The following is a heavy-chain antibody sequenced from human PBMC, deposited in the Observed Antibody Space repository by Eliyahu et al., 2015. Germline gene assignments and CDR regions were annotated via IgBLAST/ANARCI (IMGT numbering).Heavy chain of an antibody. V-gene: IGHV3-30*18. D-gene: IGHD3-22*01. CDR1: GXRFSXXG. CDR2: ISYDGSNX. Sequence: QVQLVQSGGDVVQPGRSLRXSCXXXGXRFSXXGXHWVRQAPGKGLEWVAAISYDGSNXWYTDSVKGRFTISRDNSKNTLYLQMSSLRGEDTAVYYCAKGPPYSYDSSGFNYFDYWGQGTLVTVSS. J-gene: IGHJ4*02. CDR3: AKGPPYSYDSSGFNYFDY.